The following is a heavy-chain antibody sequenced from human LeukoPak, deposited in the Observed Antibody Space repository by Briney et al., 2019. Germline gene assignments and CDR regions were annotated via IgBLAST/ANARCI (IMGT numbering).Heavy chain of an antibody. D-gene: IGHD3-16*02. CDR2: ISSSSSYI. CDR3: ARDKGKDVWGSYRQNWFDP. Sequence: GGSLRLSCAASGFTFSSYSMNWVRQAPGKGLEWFSSISSSSSYIYYADSVKGRFTISRDNAKNSLYLQMSSLRAEDTAVYYCARDKGKDVWGSYRQNWFDPWGQGTLVTVSS. V-gene: IGHV3-21*01. CDR1: GFTFSSYS. J-gene: IGHJ5*02.